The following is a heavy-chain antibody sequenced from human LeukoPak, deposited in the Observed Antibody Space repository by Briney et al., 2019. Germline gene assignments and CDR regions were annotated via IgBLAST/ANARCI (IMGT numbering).Heavy chain of an antibody. Sequence: SETLSLTCAVHGGSFSGYYWSWIRQPPGKGLEWIGEINHSGSTNYNPSLKSRVTISVDTSKNQFSLKLSSVTAADTAVYYCARGGGIAVAWGQGTLVTVSS. CDR1: GGSFSGYY. D-gene: IGHD6-19*01. J-gene: IGHJ5*02. CDR3: ARGGGIAVA. CDR2: INHSGST. V-gene: IGHV4-34*01.